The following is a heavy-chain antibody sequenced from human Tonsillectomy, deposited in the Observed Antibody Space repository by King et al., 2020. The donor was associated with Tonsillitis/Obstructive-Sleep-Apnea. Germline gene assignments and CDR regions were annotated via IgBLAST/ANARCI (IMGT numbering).Heavy chain of an antibody. V-gene: IGHV3-23*04. D-gene: IGHD6-19*01. J-gene: IGHJ4*02. Sequence: VQLVESGGGLVQPGGSLRLSCAPSGFSFSSYAMSWVRQAPGGGLEWVSSIRGTGGVTYHADSVKGRFTISRDNSKNTLFLQMNSLRAEDTAIYYCAKIVDGSGCDYWGQGTLVTVSS. CDR3: AKIVDGSGCDY. CDR1: GFSFSSYA. CDR2: IRGTGGVT.